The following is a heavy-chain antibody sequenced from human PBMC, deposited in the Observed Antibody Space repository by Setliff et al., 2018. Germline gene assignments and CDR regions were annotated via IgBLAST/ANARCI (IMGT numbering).Heavy chain of an antibody. D-gene: IGHD3-22*01. J-gene: IGHJ5*02. CDR1: GYTFTGYY. CDR2: INPNSGGT. V-gene: IGHV1-2*04. CDR3: ARVAPHYYDSSGTNWFDP. Sequence: ASVKVSCKASGYTFTGYYIHWVRQAPGQGLEWMGWINPNSGGTNYAQKFQGWVTMTRDTSISTAYMELSRLRSDDTAVYYCARVAPHYYDSSGTNWFDPWGQGTVVTVSS.